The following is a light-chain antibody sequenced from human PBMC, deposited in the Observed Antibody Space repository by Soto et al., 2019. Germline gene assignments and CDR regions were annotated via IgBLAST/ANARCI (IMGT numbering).Light chain of an antibody. J-gene: IGKJ1*01. CDR1: QTIYSN. CDR3: QQYGSSPST. Sequence: EIVMTQSPATLSVSPGERATLSCRAGQTIYSNVAWYQQKPGQAPRRLIFGASSRATGIPDRFSGSGSGTDFTLTISRLEPEDFAVYYGQQYGSSPSTFGQGTKVDIK. CDR2: GAS. V-gene: IGKV3-20*01.